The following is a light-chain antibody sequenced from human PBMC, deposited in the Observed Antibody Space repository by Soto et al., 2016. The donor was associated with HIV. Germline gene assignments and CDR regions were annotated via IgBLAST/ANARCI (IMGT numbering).Light chain of an antibody. CDR3: LQHNSYPRT. Sequence: DIQMTQSPSAMSASVGDRVTITCRASQGISNYLVWFQQKPGKVPKRLMYAASSLQSGVPSRFSGSRSGTEFTLTISSLQPEDFATYYCLQHNSYPRTFGQGTKVEIK. CDR2: AAS. J-gene: IGKJ1*01. V-gene: IGKV1-17*03. CDR1: QGISNY.